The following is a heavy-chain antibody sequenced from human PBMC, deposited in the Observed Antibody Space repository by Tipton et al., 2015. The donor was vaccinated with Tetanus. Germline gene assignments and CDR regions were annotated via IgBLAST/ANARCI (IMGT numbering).Heavy chain of an antibody. Sequence: SLRLSCAAPGFIFSSYGIHWVRQAPGKGLEWVAVSWYDGTDKYYADSVKGRFTISRDNSKNTLYLQMNSLRAEDTAVYYCAREAYCIGVRCFPVGLDNWGQGTQVTVSP. CDR1: GFIFSSYG. J-gene: IGHJ4*01. D-gene: IGHD2-15*01. CDR3: AREAYCIGVRCFPVGLDN. CDR2: SWYDGTDK. V-gene: IGHV3-33*01.